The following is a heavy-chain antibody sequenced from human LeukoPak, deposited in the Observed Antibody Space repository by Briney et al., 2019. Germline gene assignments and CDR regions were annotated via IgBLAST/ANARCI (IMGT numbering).Heavy chain of an antibody. V-gene: IGHV1-18*01. D-gene: IGHD6-13*01. CDR1: DYTFTSYG. CDR2: ISPYSDNT. CDR3: ARGGPFSIAAARVYYFDY. Sequence: ASVKVSCKASDYTFTSYGISWVRQAPGQGLEWMGWISPYSDNTNYVQNLQGRVTMTTDTSTSTAYMELRSLTSDDTAMYYCARGGPFSIAAARVYYFDYWGQGTLVTVSS. J-gene: IGHJ4*02.